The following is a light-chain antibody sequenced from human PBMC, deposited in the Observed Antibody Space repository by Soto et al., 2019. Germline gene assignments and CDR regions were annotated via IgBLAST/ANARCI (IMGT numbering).Light chain of an antibody. V-gene: IGLV2-23*03. CDR3: CSYAGSSTFVV. Sequence: QSALTQPASVSGSPGQSITISCTGTSSDVGSYNLVSWYQQHPGKAPKLMIYEGSKRPSGVSNRFSGSKSGNTAYLTISGLQAEDEDDYYCCSYAGSSTFVVFGGGTKQTVL. J-gene: IGLJ2*01. CDR1: SSDVGSYNL. CDR2: EGS.